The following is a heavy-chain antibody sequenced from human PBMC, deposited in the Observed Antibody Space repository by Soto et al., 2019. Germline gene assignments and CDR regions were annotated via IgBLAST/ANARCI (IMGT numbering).Heavy chain of an antibody. CDR3: ARHEAPSRWYFDD. D-gene: IGHD6-19*01. V-gene: IGHV4-39*01. Sequence: SETLSLTCTVSGGSISSSSYYWGWIRQPPGKGLEWIGSIYYSGSTYYNPSLKSRVTISVDTSKNQFSLKLSSVTAADTAVYYLARHEAPSRWYFDDWGQGTLVTLSS. J-gene: IGHJ4*02. CDR2: IYYSGST. CDR1: GGSISSSSYY.